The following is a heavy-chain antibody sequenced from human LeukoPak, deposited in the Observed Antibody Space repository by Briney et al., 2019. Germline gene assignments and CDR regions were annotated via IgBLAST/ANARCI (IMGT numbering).Heavy chain of an antibody. CDR2: LYSNGNT. CDR3: ARSDITMTVAYDY. CDR1: GFAVSNNY. J-gene: IGHJ4*02. D-gene: IGHD3-22*01. Sequence: GGSLRLSCAASGFAVSNNYMRWVRQAPGKGLEWVSVLYSNGNTYYADSAKGRFTISRDNSKNTLYLQMNSLRAEDTAVYYCARSDITMTVAYDYWGQGTLVTVSS. V-gene: IGHV3-66*01.